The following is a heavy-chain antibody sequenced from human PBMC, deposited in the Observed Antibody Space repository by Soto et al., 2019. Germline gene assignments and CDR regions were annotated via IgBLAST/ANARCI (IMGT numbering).Heavy chain of an antibody. D-gene: IGHD3-9*01. CDR3: AKGWSYDVLNGFDY. Sequence: LSLTCAASGFTFSNYAMSWVRQAPGEGLEWVSGISISGGTTYYAESVKGRFTISRDNSKNTLYLQVNSLRAEDTAVYYCAKGWSYDVLNGFDYWGQGTLVTVSS. J-gene: IGHJ4*02. CDR1: GFTFSNYA. V-gene: IGHV3-23*01. CDR2: ISISGGTT.